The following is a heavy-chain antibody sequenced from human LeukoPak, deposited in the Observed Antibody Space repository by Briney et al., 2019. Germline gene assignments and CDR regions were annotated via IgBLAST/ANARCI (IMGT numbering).Heavy chain of an antibody. CDR3: AREMGYYDSSGYYYGGREEGMDV. V-gene: IGHV1-18*01. CDR1: GYTFTSYG. CDR2: ISAYNGNT. J-gene: IGHJ6*02. Sequence: GASVKVSCKASGYTFTSYGISWVRQAPGQGLEWMGWISAYNGNTNYAQKLQGRFTMTTDTSTSTAYMELRSLRSDDTAVYYCAREMGYYDSSGYYYGGREEGMDVWGQGTTVTVSS. D-gene: IGHD3-22*01.